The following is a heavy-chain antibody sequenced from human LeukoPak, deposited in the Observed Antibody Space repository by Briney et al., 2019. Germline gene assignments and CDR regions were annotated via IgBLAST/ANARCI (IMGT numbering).Heavy chain of an antibody. Sequence: SETLSLTCTVSGGSISSSSYYWGWIRQPPWKGLEWIGTIYYSGSTYYNPSLKSRVTISVDTSKNQFSLKLSSVTAADTAEYCCARLNSGRFDPWGQGTLVTVSS. D-gene: IGHD6-19*01. V-gene: IGHV4-39*01. J-gene: IGHJ5*02. CDR2: IYYSGST. CDR1: GGSISSSSYY. CDR3: ARLNSGRFDP.